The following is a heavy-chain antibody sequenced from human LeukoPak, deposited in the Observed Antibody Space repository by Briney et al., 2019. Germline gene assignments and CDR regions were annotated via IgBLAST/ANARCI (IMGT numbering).Heavy chain of an antibody. CDR2: IYYRGDT. CDR1: GGSINSGSYY. D-gene: IGHD6-13*01. CDR3: ESAGYSSGWYHY. Sequence: PSETLSLTCTVSGGSINSGSYYWSWIRQHPGKGLEWLGYIYYRGDTNYNPSLKSRVTISLDTSKNQFSLKVKSVTAADTAVYYCESAGYSSGWYHYWGQGTRVTVSS. J-gene: IGHJ4*02. V-gene: IGHV4-31*03.